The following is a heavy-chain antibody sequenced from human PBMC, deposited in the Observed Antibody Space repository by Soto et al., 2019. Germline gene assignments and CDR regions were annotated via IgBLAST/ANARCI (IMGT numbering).Heavy chain of an antibody. D-gene: IGHD6-13*01. Sequence: EVQLVESGGGLVQPGRSLRLSCAASGFTFDDYAMHWVRQAPGKGLEWVSGIGWNSGSIGYADSVKGRFTISRDNAKNSLYLQMNSLRAEDTALYYCAKGSSWYFDYWGQGTLVTVSS. V-gene: IGHV3-9*01. J-gene: IGHJ4*02. CDR1: GFTFDDYA. CDR3: AKGSSWYFDY. CDR2: IGWNSGSI.